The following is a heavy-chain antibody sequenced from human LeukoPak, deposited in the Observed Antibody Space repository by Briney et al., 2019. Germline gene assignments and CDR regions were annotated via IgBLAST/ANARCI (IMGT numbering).Heavy chain of an antibody. CDR1: GFIFSSYS. D-gene: IGHD3-16*02. CDR2: ISSSSSYM. V-gene: IGHV3-21*01. CDR3: ARGTRLGYLSLVTY. Sequence: GGSLRLSCAASGFIFSSYSMNWVRQAPGKGLEWVSSISSSSSYMYYADSVKGRFTISRDNAKNSLCLQMNSLRAEDTAVYYCARGTRLGYLSLVTYWGQGTLVTVSS. J-gene: IGHJ4*02.